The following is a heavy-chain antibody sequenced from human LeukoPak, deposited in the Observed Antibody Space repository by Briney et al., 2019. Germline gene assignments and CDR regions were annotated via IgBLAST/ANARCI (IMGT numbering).Heavy chain of an antibody. CDR3: AKGGEQKTFRCGIDS. CDR2: ISGDGGIT. D-gene: IGHD2-21*01. V-gene: IGHV3-30*18. CDR1: GFTFRDFY. Sequence: PGGSLRLSCAASGFTFRDFYMHWVRQAPGKGLEGVALISGDGGITYSGTSARGRFTISRDNAGSTVYLQMNSLSPEDTAVYYCAKGGEQKTFRCGIDSWGQGTLVTVSS. J-gene: IGHJ4*02.